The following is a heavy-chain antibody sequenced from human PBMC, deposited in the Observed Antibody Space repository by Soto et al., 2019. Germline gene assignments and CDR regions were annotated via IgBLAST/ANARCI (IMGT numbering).Heavy chain of an antibody. D-gene: IGHD2-21*02. CDR3: ARGVVVTAILRVNYFDY. V-gene: IGHV4-31*03. CDR1: GGSVSSGSYY. CDR2: IYYSGST. J-gene: IGHJ4*02. Sequence: SETLSLTCTVSGGSVSSGSYYWSWIRQHPGKGLEWIGYIYYSGSTYYNPSLKSRVTISVDTSKNQFSLKLSSVTAADTAVYYCARGVVVTAILRVNYFDYWGQGTLVTVSS.